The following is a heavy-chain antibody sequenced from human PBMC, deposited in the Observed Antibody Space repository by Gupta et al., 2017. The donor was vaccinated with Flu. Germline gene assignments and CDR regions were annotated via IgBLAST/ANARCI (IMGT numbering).Heavy chain of an antibody. Sequence: QVQLVESGGGVVQPGKSLRLSCAASGFTSSTYGMYWVRQAPGKGLEWVAVVSHDGGQNNYADSVKGRFTISRDNAKGTLYLEMNSLRSEDTALYYCAKDRVRRSSGYGMDLWGLGTTVTVSS. CDR1: GFTSSTYG. J-gene: IGHJ6*02. V-gene: IGHV3-30*18. CDR2: VSHDGGQN. D-gene: IGHD2-2*01. CDR3: AKDRVRRSSGYGMDL.